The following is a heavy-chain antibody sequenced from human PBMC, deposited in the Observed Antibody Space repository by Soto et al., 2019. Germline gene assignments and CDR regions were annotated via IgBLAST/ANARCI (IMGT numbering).Heavy chain of an antibody. CDR3: ARDNDFYAFDI. CDR2: IWYDGSNK. V-gene: IGHV3-33*01. D-gene: IGHD2-21*02. Sequence: QVQLVESGGGVVQPGRSLRLSCAASGFTFSSYGMHWVRQAPGKGLEWVAVIWYDGSNKYYADSVKGRFTISRDNSKNTLYLQMNSLRAEDTAVYYCARDNDFYAFDIWGQGTIVTVSS. CDR1: GFTFSSYG. J-gene: IGHJ3*02.